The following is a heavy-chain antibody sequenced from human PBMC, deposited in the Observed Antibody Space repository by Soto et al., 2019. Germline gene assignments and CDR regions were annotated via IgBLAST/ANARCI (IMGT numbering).Heavy chain of an antibody. D-gene: IGHD2-8*01. Sequence: QVQLVESGGGLVKPGGSLRLSCAASGFTFRDYYMTWIRQAPGKGLEWVSYISSSGTGIYYADSVKGRFTISRDNAKKSLYLQMSSLRAEDAAVYYCARAYADAFDIWGHGTMVTVSS. CDR3: ARAYADAFDI. J-gene: IGHJ3*02. V-gene: IGHV3-11*01. CDR2: ISSSGTGI. CDR1: GFTFRDYY.